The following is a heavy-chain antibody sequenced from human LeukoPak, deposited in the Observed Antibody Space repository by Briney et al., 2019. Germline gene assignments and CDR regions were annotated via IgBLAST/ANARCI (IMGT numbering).Heavy chain of an antibody. CDR1: GLTFSAYN. D-gene: IGHD2-15*01. V-gene: IGHV3-48*02. Sequence: GGSLTLSRAASGLTFSAYNMHWVRPAPRKGLEWVSYISSSQGTIYSPDSVKGRFTNSRDNAKNSLYLQMTSLRDEDTAVYYCARDMTFCSGGSCYSLGFDIWGQGTMVTVSA. CDR3: ARDMTFCSGGSCYSLGFDI. CDR2: ISSSQGTI. J-gene: IGHJ3*02.